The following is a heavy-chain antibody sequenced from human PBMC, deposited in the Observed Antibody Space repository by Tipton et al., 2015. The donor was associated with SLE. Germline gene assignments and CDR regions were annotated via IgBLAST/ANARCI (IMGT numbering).Heavy chain of an antibody. D-gene: IGHD6-6*01. Sequence: TLSLTCAVYGGSFSGYYWSWIRQPPGKGLEWIGEINHSGSTNYNPSLKSRVTISVDTSKNQFSLKLSSVTAADTAVYYCARGRIAARPGGWFDPWGQGTLVTVSS. CDR1: GGSFSGYY. CDR2: INHSGST. CDR3: ARGRIAARPGGWFDP. J-gene: IGHJ5*02. V-gene: IGHV4-34*01.